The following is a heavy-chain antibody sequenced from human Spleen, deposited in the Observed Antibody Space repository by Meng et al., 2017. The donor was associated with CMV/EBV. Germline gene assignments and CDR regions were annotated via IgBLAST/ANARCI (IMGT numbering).Heavy chain of an antibody. Sequence: GGSLRLSCAASGFTFSSYAMSWVRQAPGKGLEWVSSISSSSSYIYYADSVKGRFTISRDNAKNSLYLQMNSLRAEDTAVYYCARGTRELLFDYWGQGTLVTVSS. CDR3: ARGTRELLFDY. D-gene: IGHD1-26*01. J-gene: IGHJ4*02. CDR1: GFTFSSYA. CDR2: ISSSSSYI. V-gene: IGHV3-21*01.